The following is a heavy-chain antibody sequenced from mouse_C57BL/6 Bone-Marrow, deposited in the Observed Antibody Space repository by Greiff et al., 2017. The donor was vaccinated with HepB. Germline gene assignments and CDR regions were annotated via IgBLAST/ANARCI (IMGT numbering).Heavy chain of an antibody. CDR2: IDPSDSYT. V-gene: IGHV1-69*01. Sequence: QVQLQQPGAELVMPGASVKLSCKASGYTFTSYWMHWVKQRPGQGLEWIGEIDPSDSYTNYNQKFKGKSTLTVDKSSSTAYMQLNSLTSEDAAVYDCARYPYYDYDRYYAMDYWGQGTSVTVSS. CDR1: GYTFTSYW. J-gene: IGHJ4*01. D-gene: IGHD2-4*01. CDR3: ARYPYYDYDRYYAMDY.